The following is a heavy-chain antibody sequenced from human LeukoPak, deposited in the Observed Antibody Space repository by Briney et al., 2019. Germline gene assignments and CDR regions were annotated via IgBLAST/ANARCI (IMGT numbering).Heavy chain of an antibody. CDR3: AREGYYYGSESHQADAFDV. V-gene: IGHV3-30*04. CDR2: MSYDGSNE. D-gene: IGHD3-10*01. Sequence: QSGGSLRLSCAASGFTFSSYAMHWVRQAPGTGLQWVAFMSYDGSNEYYADSVKGRFTISRDNSKNTLYLQMNSLSAEDTAVYYCAREGYYYGSESHQADAFDVWGHGTMVTVSS. J-gene: IGHJ3*01. CDR1: GFTFSSYA.